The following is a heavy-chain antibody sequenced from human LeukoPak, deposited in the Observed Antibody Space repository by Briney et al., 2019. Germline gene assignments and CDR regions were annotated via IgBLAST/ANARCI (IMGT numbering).Heavy chain of an antibody. CDR1: GGSISSSSYY. CDR3: ARTFYYYDSSGYLWRFDP. J-gene: IGHJ5*02. Sequence: PSETLSLTCTVSGGSISSSSYYWGWIRQPPGKGLEWIGSIYYSGSTYYNPSLKSRVTISVDTSKNQFSLKLSSVTAADTAVYYCARTFYYYDSSGYLWRFDPWGQGTLVTVSS. D-gene: IGHD3-22*01. CDR2: IYYSGST. V-gene: IGHV4-39*01.